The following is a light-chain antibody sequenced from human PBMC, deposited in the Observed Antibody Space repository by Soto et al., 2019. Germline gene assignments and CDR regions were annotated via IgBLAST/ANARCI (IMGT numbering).Light chain of an antibody. Sequence: QAVVTQPPSVSGAPGQRVTISCTGSSSNIGAGYDVHWYQQLPGTAPKLLIYANINRPSGVPDRFSGSKSGTSASLAITGLHAEDEADYYCQSYDSSLSALFGTGTKLTVL. J-gene: IGLJ1*01. CDR3: QSYDSSLSAL. V-gene: IGLV1-40*01. CDR1: SSNIGAGYD. CDR2: ANI.